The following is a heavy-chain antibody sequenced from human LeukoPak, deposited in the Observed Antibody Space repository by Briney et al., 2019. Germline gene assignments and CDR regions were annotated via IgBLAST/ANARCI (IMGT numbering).Heavy chain of an antibody. V-gene: IGHV3-23*01. CDR3: AKWGDYDILTGYYVSDF. Sequence: GGSLRLSCAASGFIFRNYAMSWVRQAPGKGLEWVSAITGNGDTTYYADSVKGRFTISRDNSKNTLYVEMNTLRAEDTAVYYCAKWGDYDILTGYYVSDFWGQGTLVTVSS. CDR2: ITGNGDTT. CDR1: GFIFRNYA. J-gene: IGHJ4*02. D-gene: IGHD3-9*01.